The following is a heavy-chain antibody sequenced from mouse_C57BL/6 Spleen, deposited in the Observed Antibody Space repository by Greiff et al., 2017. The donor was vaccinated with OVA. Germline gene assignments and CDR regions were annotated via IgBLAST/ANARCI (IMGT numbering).Heavy chain of an antibody. D-gene: IGHD2-4*01. J-gene: IGHJ1*03. CDR2: IYPRDGST. Sequence: VQLQQSGPELVKPGASVKLSCKASGYTFTSYDINWVKQRPGQGLEWIGWIYPRDGSTKYNEKFKGKATLTVDTSSSTAYMELHSLTSEDSAVYFCARSCDYDEGYFDGWGTGTTVTVSS. V-gene: IGHV1-85*01. CDR3: ARSCDYDEGYFDG. CDR1: GYTFTSYD.